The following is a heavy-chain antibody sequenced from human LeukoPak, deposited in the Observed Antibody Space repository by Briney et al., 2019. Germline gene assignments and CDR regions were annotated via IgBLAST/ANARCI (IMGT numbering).Heavy chain of an antibody. V-gene: IGHV3-23*01. J-gene: IGHJ4*02. Sequence: GGSLRLSCAASGLTFSNYWMDWVRQAPGKGLEWVSAISGSGGSTFYADSVKGRFTISRDNSKNTLYLQMNSLRAEDTALYYCAKDHGYGQQGYWGQGTLVTVSS. CDR1: GLTFSNYW. CDR2: ISGSGGST. CDR3: AKDHGYGQQGY. D-gene: IGHD5-18*01.